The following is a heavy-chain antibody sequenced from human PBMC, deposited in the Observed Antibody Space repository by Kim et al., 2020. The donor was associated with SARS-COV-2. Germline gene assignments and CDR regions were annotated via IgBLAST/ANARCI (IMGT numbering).Heavy chain of an antibody. CDR3: ARGPGSTSWHFDY. V-gene: IGHV4-34*01. Sequence: SETLSLTCAVYGGSFSGYYWSWIRQPPGKGLEWIGEINHSGSTTYNPSLKSRVTISVDTSKNQFSLKLSSVTAADTAVYYCARGPGSTSWHFDYWGQGTLVTVSS. CDR2: INHSGST. CDR1: GGSFSGYY. J-gene: IGHJ4*02. D-gene: IGHD2-2*01.